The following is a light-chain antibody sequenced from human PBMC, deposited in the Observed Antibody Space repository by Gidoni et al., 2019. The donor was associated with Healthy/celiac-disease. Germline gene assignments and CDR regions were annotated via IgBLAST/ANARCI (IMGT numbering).Light chain of an antibody. CDR1: QSISSY. J-gene: IGKJ1*01. Sequence: DIQMTQSPSSLSASVGDRVTITCRASQSISSYLNWYQQKPGKAPKLLIYAASSLQSGVPSRFSCSGSGIDFTLTISSLQPEDFATYYCQQSYITLWTFGQGTKVEIK. CDR2: AAS. CDR3: QQSYITLWT. V-gene: IGKV1-39*01.